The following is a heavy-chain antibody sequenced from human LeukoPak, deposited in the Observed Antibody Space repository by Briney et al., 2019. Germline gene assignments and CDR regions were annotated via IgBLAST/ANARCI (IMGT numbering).Heavy chain of an antibody. J-gene: IGHJ6*03. CDR1: GFILSDHY. Sequence: TGGSLRLSCAVSGFILSDHYIDWVRQAPGKGLEWVGRSKNKGNDYSTEYAASVKGKFTISRDDSGNSVYLQMNSLKTEDTAVYYCARARAARPFYFYYYMDVWGKGTTVTVS. CDR2: SKNKGNDYST. V-gene: IGHV3-72*01. CDR3: ARARAARPFYFYYYMDV. D-gene: IGHD6-6*01.